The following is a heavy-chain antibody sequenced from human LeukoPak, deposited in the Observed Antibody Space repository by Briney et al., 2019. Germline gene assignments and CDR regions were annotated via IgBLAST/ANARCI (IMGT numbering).Heavy chain of an antibody. CDR3: AGLQSLAPYYYYYYGMDV. CDR1: GGSISSYY. J-gene: IGHJ6*02. V-gene: IGHV4-59*12. Sequence: PSETLSLTCTVSGGSISSYYWSWIRQPPGKGLEWIGYIYYSGSTNYNPSLKSRVTISVDTSKNQFSLKLSSVTAADTAVYYCAGLQSLAPYYYYYYGMDVWGQGTTVTVSS. CDR2: IYYSGST. D-gene: IGHD4-11*01.